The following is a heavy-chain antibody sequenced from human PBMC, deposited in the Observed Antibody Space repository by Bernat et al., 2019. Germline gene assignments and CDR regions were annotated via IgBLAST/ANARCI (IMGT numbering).Heavy chain of an antibody. J-gene: IGHJ3*02. CDR1: GGTFSSYA. CDR2: IIPIFGTA. D-gene: IGHD6-19*01. CDR3: ARGAGAAVAGTEEDAFDI. V-gene: IGHV1-69*01. Sequence: QVQLVQSGAEVKKPGSSVKVSCKASGGTFSSYAISWVRQAPGQGLEWMGGIIPIFGTANYAQKFQGRVTMTADDSTSTAYMELSSLRSEDTAVYYCARGAGAAVAGTEEDAFDIWGQGTMVTVSS.